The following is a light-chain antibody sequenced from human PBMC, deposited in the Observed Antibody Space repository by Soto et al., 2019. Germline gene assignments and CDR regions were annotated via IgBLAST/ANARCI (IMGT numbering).Light chain of an antibody. V-gene: IGKV1-5*01. Sequence: DIQMTQSPSTLSASVGDRVTITCRASQSISSWLDWYQQKPGKAPELLIYDASALKSGVPSRFSGSGSGTEFTLTISSLQPDDFATYYCQHYKSYSPVYTFGQGTKLEIK. J-gene: IGKJ2*01. CDR2: DAS. CDR1: QSISSW. CDR3: QHYKSYSPVYT.